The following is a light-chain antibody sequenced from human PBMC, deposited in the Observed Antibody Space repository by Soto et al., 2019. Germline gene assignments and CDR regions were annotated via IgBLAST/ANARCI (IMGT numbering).Light chain of an antibody. J-gene: IGLJ1*01. V-gene: IGLV2-8*01. CDR2: QVT. Sequence: QSALTQPPSASGSHGQSVTISCAGTINDVGGYNYVSRYQQHPGKVPQLMIYQVTKRPSGVPDRVSASKSDTTSSLTNSGVEAADEGDYYFMSYAWGNKFVVGTGTKITGL. CDR1: INDVGGYNY. CDR3: MSYAWGNKFV.